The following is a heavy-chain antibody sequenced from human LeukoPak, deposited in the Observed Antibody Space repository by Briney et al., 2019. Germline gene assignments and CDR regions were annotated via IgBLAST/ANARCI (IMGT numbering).Heavy chain of an antibody. Sequence: PSETLSLTCSVSDDSISIYYWSWIRQPPGKGLEWIGYIDHTGSTNYNPSLNSRVTISRDTSKNHFSLGLSSVTAADTAVYFCARGRVSSSSWHSTYYYYFYMDVWGKGTTVTVSS. V-gene: IGHV4-59*01. CDR2: IDHTGST. D-gene: IGHD6-13*01. CDR1: DDSISIYY. J-gene: IGHJ6*03. CDR3: ARGRVSSSSWHSTYYYYFYMDV.